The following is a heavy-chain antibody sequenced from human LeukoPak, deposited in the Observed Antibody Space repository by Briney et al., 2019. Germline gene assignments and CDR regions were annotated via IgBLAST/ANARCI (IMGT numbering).Heavy chain of an antibody. J-gene: IGHJ4*02. Sequence: SQTLSLTCTVSGGSISSGGYYWSWIRQHPGRGLEWIGYIYYSGSTYYNPSLKSRVTISVDTSKNQFSLKLSSVTAADTAVYYCASRLTASGTPFDYWGQGTLVTVSS. V-gene: IGHV4-31*03. CDR3: ASRLTASGTPFDY. D-gene: IGHD3-10*01. CDR2: IYYSGST. CDR1: GGSISSGGYY.